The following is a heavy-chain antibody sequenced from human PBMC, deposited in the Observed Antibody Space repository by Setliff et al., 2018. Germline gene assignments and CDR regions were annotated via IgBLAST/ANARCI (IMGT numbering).Heavy chain of an antibody. V-gene: IGHV5-51*01. CDR2: IYPLDSDT. J-gene: IGHJ4*02. CDR3: ARHRGRAAAGTCFDI. D-gene: IGHD6-13*01. Sequence: PGESLKISCKGSGYSFTSYWIGWVRQMPGKGLEWMGIIYPLDSDTRYSPSFQGQVTISADKSVSTAYLQWSSLKASDTAIYYCARHRGRAAAGTCFDIWGRGTLVTAPQ. CDR1: GYSFTSYW.